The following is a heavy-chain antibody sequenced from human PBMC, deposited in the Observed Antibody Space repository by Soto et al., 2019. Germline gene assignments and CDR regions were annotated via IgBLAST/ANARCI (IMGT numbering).Heavy chain of an antibody. J-gene: IGHJ6*02. D-gene: IGHD3-3*01. Sequence: QVQLVESGGGVVQPGRSLRLSCAASGFTFSSYGLHWVRQAPGKGLEWVAVIWYDGSNKYYADSVKGRFTISRDNSKNTVYPQMNSPRTEDQAVDYCARVFQSYYYGMDVWGQGTTVTVFS. CDR2: IWYDGSNK. V-gene: IGHV3-33*01. CDR1: GFTFSSYG. CDR3: ARVFQSYYYGMDV.